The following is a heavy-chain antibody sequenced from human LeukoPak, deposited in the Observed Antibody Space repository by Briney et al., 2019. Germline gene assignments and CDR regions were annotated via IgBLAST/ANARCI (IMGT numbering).Heavy chain of an antibody. D-gene: IGHD1-1*01. J-gene: IGHJ4*02. CDR1: GFTFSTYS. CDR3: AKERTSEGYFDY. Sequence: GGSLRLSCAASGFTFSTYSMSWLRQAPGKGLEWVSALRGSGGSSYYADSVRGRFNTSRDNSKNTLYLQMNSLRAEDTAVYYCAKERTSEGYFDYWGQGTLVTVSS. CDR2: LRGSGGSS. V-gene: IGHV3-23*01.